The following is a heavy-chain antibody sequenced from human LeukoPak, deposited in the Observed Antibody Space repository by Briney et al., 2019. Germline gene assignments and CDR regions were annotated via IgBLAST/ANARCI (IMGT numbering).Heavy chain of an antibody. V-gene: IGHV4-59*08. D-gene: IGHD3-10*01. CDR3: ARGRYYGSGSYNY. Sequence: PSETLSLTCTVSGGSISSYYWSWIRQPPGKGLEWIGYIYYSGSTNYNPSLKSRVTISVDTSKNQFSLKLSSVTAADTAVYYCARGRYYGSGSYNYWGQGTLVTVSS. J-gene: IGHJ4*02. CDR1: GGSISSYY. CDR2: IYYSGST.